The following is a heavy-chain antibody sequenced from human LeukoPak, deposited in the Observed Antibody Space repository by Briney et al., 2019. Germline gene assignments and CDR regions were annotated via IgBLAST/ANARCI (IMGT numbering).Heavy chain of an antibody. CDR2: IIPIFGIA. Sequence: SVKVFCKASGGTFSSYAISWVRQAPGQGLEWMGRIIPIFGIANYAQKFQGRVTITADKSTSTAYMELSSLRSEDTAVYYCARDGYSSGWYYWFDPWGQGTLVTVSS. CDR1: GGTFSSYA. CDR3: ARDGYSSGWYYWFDP. J-gene: IGHJ5*02. V-gene: IGHV1-69*04. D-gene: IGHD6-19*01.